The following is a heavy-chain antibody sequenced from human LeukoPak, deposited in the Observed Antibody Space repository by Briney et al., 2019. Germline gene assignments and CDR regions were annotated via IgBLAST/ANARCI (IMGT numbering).Heavy chain of an antibody. CDR3: ARVGYCSGGSCYYFDY. CDR2: ISYDGSNK. CDR1: GFTFSSYV. J-gene: IGHJ4*02. V-gene: IGHV3-30*03. Sequence: GGSLRLSCAASGFTFSSYVMHWVRQAPGKGLEWVAFISYDGSNKYYADSVKGRFTISRDNAKNSLHLQMNSLRAEDTAVYYCARVGYCSGGSCYYFDYWGQGTLVTVSS. D-gene: IGHD2-15*01.